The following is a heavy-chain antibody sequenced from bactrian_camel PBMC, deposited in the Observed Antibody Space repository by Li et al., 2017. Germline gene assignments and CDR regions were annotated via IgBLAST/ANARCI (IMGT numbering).Heavy chain of an antibody. D-gene: IGHD1*01. CDR1: GITFSRHD. Sequence: HVQLVESGGGLVQPGESLRLSCVASGITFSRHDMSWVRQAPGKGLEWVSSISSGGTNTYYADSVKGRFTISRDNAKNTVYLQMNSLKTEDTALYYCATGLYAYTYWGQGTQVTVS. J-gene: IGHJ4*01. CDR2: ISSGGTNT. V-gene: IGHV3-2*01. CDR3: ATGLYAYTY.